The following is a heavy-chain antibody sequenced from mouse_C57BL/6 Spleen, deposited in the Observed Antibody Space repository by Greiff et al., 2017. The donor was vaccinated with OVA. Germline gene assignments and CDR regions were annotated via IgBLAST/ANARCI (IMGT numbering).Heavy chain of an antibody. CDR3: ASNGYGLDY. J-gene: IGHJ2*01. CDR2: IDPSDSYT. CDR1: GYTFTSYW. V-gene: IGHV1-50*01. Sequence: QVHVKQPGAELVKPGASVKLSCKASGYTFTSYWMQWVNQRPGQGLEWIGEIDPSDSYTNYNQKLKGKATLTVDTSSSTAYMQLSSLTSEDSAVYYCASNGYGLDYWGQGTTLTVSS. D-gene: IGHD1-1*01.